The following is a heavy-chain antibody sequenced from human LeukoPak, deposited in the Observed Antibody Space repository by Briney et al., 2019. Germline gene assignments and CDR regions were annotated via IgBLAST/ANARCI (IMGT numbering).Heavy chain of an antibody. D-gene: IGHD2-2*01. V-gene: IGHV3-7*01. Sequence: GGSLRLSCAASGFTFSSYWMSWVRQAPGKGLEWVANIKQDGSEKYYVDSVKGRFTISRDNAKNSLYLQMNSLRAEDTAVYYCARDGPNRGEDCSSTSCRYYYYYGMDVWGQGTTVTVSS. CDR1: GFTFSSYW. CDR2: IKQDGSEK. J-gene: IGHJ6*02. CDR3: ARDGPNRGEDCSSTSCRYYYYYGMDV.